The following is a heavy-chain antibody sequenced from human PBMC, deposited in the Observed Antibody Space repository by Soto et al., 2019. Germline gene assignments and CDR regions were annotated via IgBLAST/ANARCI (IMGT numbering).Heavy chain of an antibody. D-gene: IGHD2-15*01. CDR1: VFSFSSYA. J-gene: IGHJ4*02. CDR2: ISGSDGKT. Sequence: GWSLRLSCSASVFSFSSYAMSWVRQAPGKGLEWVSTISGSDGKTFYADSVKGRFFISRDTSDNMLYLQMNSLRDDDTAVYYCARWSYLDYWGQGARVTVSS. CDR3: ARWSYLDY. V-gene: IGHV3-23*01.